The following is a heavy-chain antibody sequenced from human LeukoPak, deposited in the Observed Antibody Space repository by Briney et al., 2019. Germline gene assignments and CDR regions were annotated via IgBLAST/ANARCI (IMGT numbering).Heavy chain of an antibody. CDR1: GGSFSGYY. CDR3: APRGDIEHSYGYGKWFDP. CDR2: INHSGST. J-gene: IGHJ5*02. D-gene: IGHD5-18*01. V-gene: IGHV4-34*01. Sequence: SETLSLTCAAYGGSFSGYYWSWIRQPPGKGLEWIGEINHSGSTNYNASLKSRVTISVDTSKNQFSLRLSSETAADTAVYYCAPRGDIEHSYGYGKWFDPWGQGTRVTVSS.